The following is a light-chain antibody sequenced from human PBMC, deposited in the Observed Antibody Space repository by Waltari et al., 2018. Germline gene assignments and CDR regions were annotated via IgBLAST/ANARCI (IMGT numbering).Light chain of an antibody. V-gene: IGLV1-44*01. CDR2: STN. Sequence: QSVLTQPPSASGTPGQRVTISFSGSSPNIGSNTVNWYPQLPGTAPTLLIYSTNQRPSGVPGRFSGSKSGTSASLAISGLQSGDEADYYCAAWDDSLAWVFGGGTKLTVL. CDR1: SPNIGSNT. J-gene: IGLJ3*02. CDR3: AAWDDSLAWV.